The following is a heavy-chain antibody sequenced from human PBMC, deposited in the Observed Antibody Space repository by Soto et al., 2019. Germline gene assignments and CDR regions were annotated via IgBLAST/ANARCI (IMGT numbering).Heavy chain of an antibody. V-gene: IGHV4-34*01. CDR1: GGSFSGHY. J-gene: IGHJ6*02. D-gene: IGHD3-3*01. CDR2: INHSGST. CDR3: AGTVLRFLEWLPTDV. Sequence: PSETLSLTCAVYGGSFSGHYWSWIRQPPGKGLEWIGEINHSGSTNYNPSLKSRVTISVDTSKNQFSLKLSSVTAADTAVYYCAGTVLRFLEWLPTDVWGQGTTVTVSS.